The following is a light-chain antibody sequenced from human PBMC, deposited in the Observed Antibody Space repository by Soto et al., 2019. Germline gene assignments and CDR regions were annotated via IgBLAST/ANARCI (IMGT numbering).Light chain of an antibody. V-gene: IGKV3-15*01. CDR1: QSVISN. CDR3: QHYNALPLT. CDR2: GXS. Sequence: EIVMTQSPATLSVSLGERATLSCRASQSVISNLAWYQQKPGQAPRLLISGXSPRATGIPVRFSGSGSGTEFXXXXXXXXSXDFAVYHCQHYNALPLTFGGGTKVEIK. J-gene: IGKJ4*01.